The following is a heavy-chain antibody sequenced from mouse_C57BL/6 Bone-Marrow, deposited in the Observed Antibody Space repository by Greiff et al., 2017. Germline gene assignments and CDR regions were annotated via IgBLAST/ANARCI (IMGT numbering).Heavy chain of an antibody. CDR1: GYTFTSYD. J-gene: IGHJ4*01. CDR3: ARQAYYSKNAMDY. Sequence: QVQLQQSGPELVKPGASVKLSCKASGYTFTSYDINWVKQRPGQGLEWIGWIYPRDGSTKYNEKFKGKATLTVDTSSRTAYMELHSLTSEDSAVYFCARQAYYSKNAMDYWGKGTSVTVSS. D-gene: IGHD2-5*01. V-gene: IGHV1-85*01. CDR2: IYPRDGST.